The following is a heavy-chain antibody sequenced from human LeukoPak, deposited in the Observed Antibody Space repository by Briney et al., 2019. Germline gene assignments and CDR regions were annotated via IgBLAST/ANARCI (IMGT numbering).Heavy chain of an antibody. CDR2: ITSDGSST. CDR3: ARVATYYDSSGYNSGYFDY. D-gene: IGHD3-22*01. J-gene: IGHJ4*02. CDR1: GFTFSSYW. V-gene: IGHV3-74*01. Sequence: PGGSLRLSCAASGFTFSSYWMHWVRQAPGKGLVWVSRITSDGSSTSYADSVKGRFTISRDNAKNTLYLQMNSLRAEDTAVYYCARVATYYDSSGYNSGYFDYWGLGTLVTVSS.